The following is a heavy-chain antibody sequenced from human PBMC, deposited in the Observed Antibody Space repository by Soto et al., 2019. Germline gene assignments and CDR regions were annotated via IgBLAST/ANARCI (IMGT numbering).Heavy chain of an antibody. CDR2: IYYSGST. V-gene: IGHV4-39*01. CDR1: GGSISSSSCY. J-gene: IGHJ4*02. D-gene: IGHD3-10*01. CDR3: ASCGAGSYPSRFDY. Sequence: LEILSLTCTVSGGSISSSSCYWGWIRQPPGKGLEWIGSIYYSGSTYYNPSLKSRVTISVDTSKNQFSLKLSSVTAADTAVYYCASCGAGSYPSRFDYWGQGTLVTVSS.